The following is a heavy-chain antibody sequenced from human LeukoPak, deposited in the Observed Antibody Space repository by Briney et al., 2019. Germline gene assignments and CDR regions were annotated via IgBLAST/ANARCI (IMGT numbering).Heavy chain of an antibody. V-gene: IGHV4-39*07. CDR2: INHSGST. CDR1: GGSISSSSYY. CDR3: ARLRITSIAARPPDY. J-gene: IGHJ4*02. D-gene: IGHD6-6*01. Sequence: SETLSLTCTVSGGSISSSSYYWGWIRQPPGTGLEWLGEINHSGSTNYNPSLKSRVTISVDTSKNQFSLKLSSVTAADTAVYYCARLRITSIAARPPDYWGQGTLVTVSS.